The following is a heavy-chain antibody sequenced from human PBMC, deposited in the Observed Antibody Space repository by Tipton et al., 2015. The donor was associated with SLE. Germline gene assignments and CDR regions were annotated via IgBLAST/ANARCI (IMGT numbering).Heavy chain of an antibody. CDR3: ARERGGDSGTYGHFDY. V-gene: IGHV4-59*01. CDR1: GGSISSYY. Sequence: LRLSCTVSGGSISSYYWSWTRQPPGKGLEWIGYIYYSGNTNYNPSLKSRVTISVDTSKNQFSLKLSSVTAADTAVYYCARERGGDSGTYGHFDYWGQGTLVTVSS. D-gene: IGHD1-26*01. J-gene: IGHJ4*02. CDR2: IYYSGNT.